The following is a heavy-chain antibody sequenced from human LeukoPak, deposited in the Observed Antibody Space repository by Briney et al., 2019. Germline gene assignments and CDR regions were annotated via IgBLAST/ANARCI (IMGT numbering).Heavy chain of an antibody. CDR1: GFTFSTYA. Sequence: GGSLRLSCAASGFTFSTYALSRVRQAPGKGLEWVSVICGSGGTTYYADSVKGRFTISRDNSTNTLFLQMNSLGAADTAAYYCAKGSSSSCYGNLDYWGQGTLVTVSS. V-gene: IGHV3-23*01. D-gene: IGHD6-13*01. CDR2: ICGSGGTT. CDR3: AKGSSSSCYGNLDY. J-gene: IGHJ4*02.